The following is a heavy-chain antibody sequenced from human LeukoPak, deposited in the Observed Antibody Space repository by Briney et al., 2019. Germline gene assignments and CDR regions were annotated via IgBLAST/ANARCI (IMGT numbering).Heavy chain of an antibody. D-gene: IGHD2-2*01. Sequence: SVKVSCKASGGTFSSYAISWVRQAPGQGLEWMGGIIPIFGTANYAQKFQGRVTITTDESTSTAYMELSSLRSEDTAVYYCAREAPPAGAFDIWGQGTMDTVSS. J-gene: IGHJ3*02. V-gene: IGHV1-69*05. CDR1: GGTFSSYA. CDR3: AREAPPAGAFDI. CDR2: IIPIFGTA.